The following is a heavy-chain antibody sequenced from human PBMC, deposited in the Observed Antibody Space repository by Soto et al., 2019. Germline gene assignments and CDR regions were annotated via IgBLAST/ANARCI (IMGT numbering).Heavy chain of an antibody. CDR1: GFTFVSFA. CDR2: ISGSGGST. J-gene: IGHJ6*02. V-gene: IGHV3-23*01. CDR3: ASRPSRGDRKYYYYYYGMDV. D-gene: IGHD7-27*01. Sequence: GGPMRLSCAASGFTFVSFAMSWVSQTPGKGLEWVSAISGSGGSTYYADSVKGRFTISRDNSKNTLYLQMNSLRAEDTAVYYCASRPSRGDRKYYYYYYGMDVWGQGTTVTVSS.